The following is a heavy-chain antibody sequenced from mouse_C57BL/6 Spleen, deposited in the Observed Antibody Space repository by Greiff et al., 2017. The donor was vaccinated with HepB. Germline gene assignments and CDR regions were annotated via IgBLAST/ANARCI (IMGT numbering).Heavy chain of an antibody. Sequence: VQLQQPGTELVKPGASVKLSCKASGYTFTSYWMHWVKQRPGQGLEWIGNINPSNGGTHNNEKFKSKATLTVDKSSSTAYMQLSSLTSEDSAVYYCARSPLLDYYAMDYWGQGTSVTVSS. V-gene: IGHV1-53*01. D-gene: IGHD6-1*01. CDR1: GYTFTSYW. CDR3: ARSPLLDYYAMDY. CDR2: INPSNGGT. J-gene: IGHJ4*01.